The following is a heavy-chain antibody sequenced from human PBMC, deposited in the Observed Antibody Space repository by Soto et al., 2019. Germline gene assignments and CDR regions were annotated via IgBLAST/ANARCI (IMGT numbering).Heavy chain of an antibody. CDR2: IYYSGST. CDR3: DRARPDYYGSGVGAPYGMDV. J-gene: IGHJ6*02. D-gene: IGHD3-10*01. CDR1: GGSISSYY. Sequence: SETLSLTCTVSGGSISSYYWSLIRQPPGKGLEWIGYIYYSGSTNYNPSLKSRVTISVDTSKNQFSLKLSSVTAAETAVYYCDRARPDYYGSGVGAPYGMDVSGQGTTVTVSS. V-gene: IGHV4-59*01.